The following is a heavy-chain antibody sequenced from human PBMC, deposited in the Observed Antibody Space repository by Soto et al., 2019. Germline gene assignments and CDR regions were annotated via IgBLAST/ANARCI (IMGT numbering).Heavy chain of an antibody. D-gene: IGHD5-12*01. J-gene: IGHJ4*02. V-gene: IGHV1-69*06. CDR1: GGTFSSDA. Sequence: SVNVSGKASGGTFSSDAISWVRQAPGQGLEWIGGIIPIFGTANYAQKFQGRVTITADKSTSTAYMELSSLRSEDTAVYYCAREGYGYDSFDYWGQGTLVTVSS. CDR3: AREGYGYDSFDY. CDR2: IIPIFGTA.